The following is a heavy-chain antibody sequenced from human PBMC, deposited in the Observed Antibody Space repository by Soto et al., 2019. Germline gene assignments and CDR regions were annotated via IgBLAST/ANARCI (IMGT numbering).Heavy chain of an antibody. CDR3: ARGEQYSGRIFDY. CDR2: TYYRSNWYY. Sequence: PSQTLSLTCAITGDSVSSNSTGCSWVRQSPWRGLEWIGRTYYRSNWYYEYAVSVRGRITINPDKSKNQFTLQPVSAAPEDTAVYFCARGEQYSGRIFDYWGQGTLVTVSS. J-gene: IGHJ4*01. D-gene: IGHD1-26*01. CDR1: GDSVSSNSTG. V-gene: IGHV6-1*01.